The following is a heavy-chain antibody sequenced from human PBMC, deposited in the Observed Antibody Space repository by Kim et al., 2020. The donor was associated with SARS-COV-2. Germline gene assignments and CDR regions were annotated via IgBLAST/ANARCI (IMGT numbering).Heavy chain of an antibody. V-gene: IGHV3-48*03. CDR3: ARDLTGYSSSWYRNYYYYGMDV. CDR2: ISSSGSTI. CDR1: GFTFSSYE. Sequence: GGSLRLSCAASGFTFSSYEMNWVRQAPGKGLEWVSYISSSGSTIYYADSVKGRFTISRDNAKNSLYLQMNSLRAEDTAVYYCARDLTGYSSSWYRNYYYYGMDVWGQGTTVTVSS. D-gene: IGHD6-13*01. J-gene: IGHJ6*02.